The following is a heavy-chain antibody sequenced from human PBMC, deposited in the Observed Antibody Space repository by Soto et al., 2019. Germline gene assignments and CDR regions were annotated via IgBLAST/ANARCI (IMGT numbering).Heavy chain of an antibody. J-gene: IGHJ4*02. CDR1: VFTFISNA. D-gene: IGHD2-15*01. CDR2: ISGSAGVT. V-gene: IGHV3-23*01. Sequence: GWSLRLACTSSVFTFISNAMSWIRQAPGKGLEWVSSISGSAGVTYYADSVKGRFTISRDNSKNALYLQMNSLRAEDTAVYYCAKDWVSGSSPYWGQGTLVTVSS. CDR3: AKDWVSGSSPY.